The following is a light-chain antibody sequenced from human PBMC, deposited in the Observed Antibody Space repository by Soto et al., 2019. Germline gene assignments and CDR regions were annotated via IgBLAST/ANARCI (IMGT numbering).Light chain of an antibody. J-gene: IGKJ4*01. CDR2: AAS. CDR1: QGVSYW. CDR3: QQYNSYPLT. Sequence: DIQMTQSPSSLSASVGDRVTITFRASQGVSYWLAWYQQKPGKAPKSLIYAASNLQSGVPLRFSGSGSGTDFTLTISSLQPEDFATYYCQQYNSYPLTFGGGTKVDIK. V-gene: IGKV1D-16*01.